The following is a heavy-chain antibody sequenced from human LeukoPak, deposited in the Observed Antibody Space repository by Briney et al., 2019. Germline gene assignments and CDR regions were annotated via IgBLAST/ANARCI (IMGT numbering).Heavy chain of an antibody. D-gene: IGHD6-6*01. CDR1: GYTLTELS. CDR3: ATLGYSSSSGRDYYYYYGMDV. J-gene: IGHJ6*02. V-gene: IGHV1-24*01. CDR2: FDPEDGET. Sequence: ASVKVSCKVSGYTLTELSMHWVRQAPGKGLEWMGGFDPEDGETIYAQKFQGRVTMTEDTSTDTAYMELSSLRSEDTAVYYCATLGYSSSSGRDYYYYYGMDVWGQGTLVTVSS.